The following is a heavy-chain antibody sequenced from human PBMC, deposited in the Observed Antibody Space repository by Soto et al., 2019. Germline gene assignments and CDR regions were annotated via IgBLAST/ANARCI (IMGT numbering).Heavy chain of an antibody. D-gene: IGHD3-10*01. CDR2: ISGSGSST. CDR3: VKTPGGLLLCFGEGHDPFHS. V-gene: IGHV3-23*01. Sequence: GGSLRLSCAASGFTFSSYPMNWVRQAPGKGLEWVSAISGSGSSTYYADSVRGRFTISRDNSKNTVFLQMKNLRADDTAVYYCVKTPGGLLLCFGEGHDPFHSWGQGP. CDR1: GFTFSSYP. J-gene: IGHJ4*02.